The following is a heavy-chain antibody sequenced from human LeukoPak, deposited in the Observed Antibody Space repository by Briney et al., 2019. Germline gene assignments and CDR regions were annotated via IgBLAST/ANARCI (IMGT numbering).Heavy chain of an antibody. CDR1: GYTFTGYY. D-gene: IGHD3-22*01. Sequence: GASVKVSCKASGYTFTGYYMHWVRQAPGQGLEWMGWINPNSGGTNYAQKFQGRVTMTRDASISTAYMELSRLRSDDTAVYYCARPYYYDSSGYYYSNYYFDYWGQGTLVTVSS. J-gene: IGHJ4*02. V-gene: IGHV1-2*02. CDR2: INPNSGGT. CDR3: ARPYYYDSSGYYYSNYYFDY.